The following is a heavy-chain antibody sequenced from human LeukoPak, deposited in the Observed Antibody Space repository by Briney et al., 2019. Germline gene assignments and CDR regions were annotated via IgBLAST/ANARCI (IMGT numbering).Heavy chain of an antibody. J-gene: IGHJ5*02. CDR3: SVEGA. CDR1: GYTLTSYD. V-gene: IGHV1-8*01. D-gene: IGHD2-15*01. Sequence: ASVKVSCKSSGYTLTSYDINWVRQATGQGLEWMGWMDPNSGNTGYAQNFQGRVTMTRDTSISTAYMELSSLRSEDTAMYYCSVEGAWGQGTLVTVSS. CDR2: MDPNSGNT.